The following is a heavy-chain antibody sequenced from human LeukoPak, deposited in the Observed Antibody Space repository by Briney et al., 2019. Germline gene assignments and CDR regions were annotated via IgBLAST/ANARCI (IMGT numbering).Heavy chain of an antibody. CDR3: ANGTTGMRYSWFDP. J-gene: IGHJ5*02. Sequence: GGSLRLSCAASGFTFTRYSMTWVRHAPGKGPEWVANIKQDGSDKYYVDSVKGRFTISRDNSKNTLYLQMNSLRAEDTAVYYCANGTTGMRYSWFDPWGQGTLVTVSS. D-gene: IGHD2/OR15-2a*01. V-gene: IGHV3-7*03. CDR1: GFTFTRYS. CDR2: IKQDGSDK.